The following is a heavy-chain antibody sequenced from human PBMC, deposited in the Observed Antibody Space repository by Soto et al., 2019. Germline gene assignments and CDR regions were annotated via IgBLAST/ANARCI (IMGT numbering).Heavy chain of an antibody. Sequence: SGESLKISCKGSGYSFTSYWISWVRQMPGKGLEWMGRIDPSDSYTNYSPSFQGHVTISADKSISTAYLQWSSLKASDTAMYYCAAYGGYEGGWEYYCMDVWDQGTTVTVSS. CDR3: AAYGGYEGGWEYYCMDV. D-gene: IGHD5-12*01. V-gene: IGHV5-10-1*01. J-gene: IGHJ6*02. CDR1: GYSFTSYW. CDR2: IDPSDSYT.